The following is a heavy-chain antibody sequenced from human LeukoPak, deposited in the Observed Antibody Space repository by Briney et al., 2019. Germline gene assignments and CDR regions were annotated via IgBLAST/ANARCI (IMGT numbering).Heavy chain of an antibody. CDR3: ARVMGYNWNYMDV. Sequence: GASVKVSCKASGYIFTGYYMHWVRQAPGQGLEWMGWINPNSGDTNYAQKFQGRVTMTRDTSINTAYMELSRLRSDDTAVYYCARVMGYNWNYMDVWGKGTTVTVSS. V-gene: IGHV1-2*02. D-gene: IGHD1-20*01. CDR2: INPNSGDT. CDR1: GYIFTGYY. J-gene: IGHJ6*03.